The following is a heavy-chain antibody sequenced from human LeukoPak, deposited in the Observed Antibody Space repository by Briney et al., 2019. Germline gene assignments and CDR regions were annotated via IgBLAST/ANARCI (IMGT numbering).Heavy chain of an antibody. J-gene: IGHJ3*02. V-gene: IGHV1-69*04. Sequence: SVKVSCKASGGTFSSYAISWVRQAPGQGLEWMGRIIPILGIANYAQKFQGRVTITADKSTSTAYMELSSLRSEDTAVYYCATGLGTTGAFDIWGQGTMVTVPS. CDR3: ATGLGTTGAFDI. CDR2: IIPILGIA. CDR1: GGTFSSYA. D-gene: IGHD4-11*01.